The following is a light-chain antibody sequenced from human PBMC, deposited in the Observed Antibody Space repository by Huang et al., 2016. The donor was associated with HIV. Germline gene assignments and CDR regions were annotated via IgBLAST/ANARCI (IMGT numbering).Light chain of an antibody. CDR2: DAS. CDR3: QQRSNWPPLT. J-gene: IGKJ4*01. CDR1: QCVCSY. Sequence: DIVLTQSPATLSLFPGERPTLTCRASQCVCSYLAWYQQRPGQAPRLLSYDASNRATGIPARFSGSGSGTDFTLTISSLEPEDFAVYYCQQRSNWPPLTFGGGTKVEIK. V-gene: IGKV3-11*01.